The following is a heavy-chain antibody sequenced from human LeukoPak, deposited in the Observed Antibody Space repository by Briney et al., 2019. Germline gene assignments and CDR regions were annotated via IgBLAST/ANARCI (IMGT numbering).Heavy chain of an antibody. D-gene: IGHD6-19*01. CDR1: GGSISSYY. CDR2: IYYSGST. CDR3: ASVMRSGWYGYFDY. J-gene: IGHJ4*02. V-gene: IGHV4-59*01. Sequence: SETLSLTCTVSGGSISSYYWSWIRQPPGKGLEWIGYIYYSGSTNYNPSLKSRVTISVDTSKDQFSLKLSSVTAADTAVYYCASVMRSGWYGYFDYWGQGTLVTVSS.